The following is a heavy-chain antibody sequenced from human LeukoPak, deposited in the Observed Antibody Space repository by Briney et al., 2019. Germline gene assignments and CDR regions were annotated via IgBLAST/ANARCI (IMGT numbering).Heavy chain of an antibody. V-gene: IGHV3-11*01. CDR3: AGHARGSYLVY. J-gene: IGHJ4*02. Sequence: GRSLRLSCAASGFTFSDYYMSWIRQAPGKGLEWVSLISSTSPRAISYGDSVKGRFTTSRDDAKDSLFLQMNNLRVEDTAMYYCAGHARGSYLVYWGQGILVTVSA. CDR1: GFTFSDYY. CDR2: ISSTSPRAI. D-gene: IGHD6-6*01.